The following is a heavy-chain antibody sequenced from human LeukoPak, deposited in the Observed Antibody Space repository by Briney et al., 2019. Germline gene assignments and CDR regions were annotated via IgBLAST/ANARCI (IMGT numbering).Heavy chain of an antibody. CDR3: ARERGGLWFGDIGEYYFDY. Sequence: SETLSLTCTVSGGSISSGSYYWSWIRQPAGKGLEGIGRIYTSGSTNYNPSLKSRVTISVDTSKNQFSLKLSSVTAADTAVYYCARERGGLWFGDIGEYYFDYWGQGTLVTVSS. CDR1: GGSISSGSYY. J-gene: IGHJ4*02. D-gene: IGHD3-10*01. CDR2: IYTSGST. V-gene: IGHV4-61*02.